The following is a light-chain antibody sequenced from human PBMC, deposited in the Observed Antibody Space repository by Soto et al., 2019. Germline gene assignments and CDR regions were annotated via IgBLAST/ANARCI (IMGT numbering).Light chain of an antibody. CDR2: DAS. CDR3: QQYNSYWT. CDR1: QSISSW. J-gene: IGKJ1*01. V-gene: IGKV1-5*01. Sequence: DIQMTQSPSTLSASVGDRVTITCRASQSISSWLAWYQQKQGKAPKLLIYDASSLESGVPSRFSGSGSGTEFTLTISSLQPDDFATCYCQQYNSYWTCGQGTKVEI.